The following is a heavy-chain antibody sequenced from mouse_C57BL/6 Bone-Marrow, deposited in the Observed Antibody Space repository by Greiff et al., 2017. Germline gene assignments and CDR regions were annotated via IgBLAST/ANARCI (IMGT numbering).Heavy chain of an antibody. D-gene: IGHD1-1*01. Sequence: VQLQQSGPELVRPGASVKISCKAPGYTFTSHWMQWVRQRPGQGLEWIGEIFPGSGSTYYNEKFKGKATLTVDTSSSTAYMQLSSLTSEDSAVYSCARGTTVGYAMDYWGQGTSVTVSS. J-gene: IGHJ4*01. V-gene: IGHV1-56*01. CDR1: GYTFTSHW. CDR2: IFPGSGST. CDR3: ARGTTVGYAMDY.